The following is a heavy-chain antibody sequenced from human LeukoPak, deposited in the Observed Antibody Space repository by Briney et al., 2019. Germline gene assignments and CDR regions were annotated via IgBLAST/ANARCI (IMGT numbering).Heavy chain of an antibody. CDR3: ARIYRGPDY. D-gene: IGHD2-2*02. CDR1: GYTFTGYY. Sequence: ASVKVSCKASGYTFTGYYMHWVRQAPGQGLEWMGWINPNNGATNYAQHFQGRVTMTRDTSISTAYMELSSLRSADTAVYYCARIYRGPDYWGQGTLVTVSS. CDR2: INPNNGAT. V-gene: IGHV1-2*02. J-gene: IGHJ4*02.